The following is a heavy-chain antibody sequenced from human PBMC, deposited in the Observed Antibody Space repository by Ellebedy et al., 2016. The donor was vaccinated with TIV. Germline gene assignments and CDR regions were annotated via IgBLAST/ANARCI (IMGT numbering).Heavy chain of an antibody. D-gene: IGHD3-10*01. CDR2: FNFNTNKM. Sequence: GGSLRLSXAVSGFSFDDFAIHWVRQAPGKGLEWVSSFNFNTNKMDYADSVRGRFTISRDTAKNSLDLEMNSLRPEDTARYYCARICDRWFGDLCDFWGQGTLVTVSS. J-gene: IGHJ4*02. CDR1: GFSFDDFA. V-gene: IGHV3-9*01. CDR3: ARICDRWFGDLCDF.